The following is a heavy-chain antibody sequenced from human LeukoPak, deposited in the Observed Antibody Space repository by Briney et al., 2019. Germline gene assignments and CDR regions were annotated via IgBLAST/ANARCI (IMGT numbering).Heavy chain of an antibody. V-gene: IGHV3-23*01. J-gene: IGHJ4*02. CDR1: GFTFSSYA. Sequence: GGSLRLSCAASGFTFSSYAMSWVRQAPGKGLEWVSAISGSGGSTYYADSVKGRFTISRDNSKNTLYLQMNSLRAEDTAVYYCAKGGTTMVQGVIIIRDFDCWGQGTLVTVSS. CDR3: AKGGTTMVQGVIIIRDFDC. CDR2: ISGSGGST. D-gene: IGHD3-10*01.